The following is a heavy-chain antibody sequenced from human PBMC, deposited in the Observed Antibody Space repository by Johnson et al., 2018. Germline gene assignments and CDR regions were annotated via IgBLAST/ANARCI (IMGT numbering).Heavy chain of an antibody. J-gene: IGHJ3*02. D-gene: IGHD1-26*01. Sequence: VQLVQSGGGLVQXGGSLRLSCVASGFTLSSYWMHWVRQAPGKGLVWVSRIKRDGRTTTYADFVKGRFTISRDNANNTLYLEMNSLRVEDTAVYYCARVEGSYYGDEAFDIWGQGTLVTVSS. CDR2: IKRDGRTT. CDR3: ARVEGSYYGDEAFDI. CDR1: GFTLSSYW. V-gene: IGHV3-74*03.